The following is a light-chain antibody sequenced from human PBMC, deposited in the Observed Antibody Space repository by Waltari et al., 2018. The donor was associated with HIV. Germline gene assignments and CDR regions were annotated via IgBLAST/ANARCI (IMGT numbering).Light chain of an antibody. CDR2: DVS. V-gene: IGLV2-11*01. J-gene: IGLJ1*01. CDR3: CSYAGSYV. Sequence: QSALTRPRPVSGSPGRPVPISCPGTSSDVVGLNKVSWYQQHPGKAPKLMIYDVSKRPSGVPDRFSGSKSGNTASLTISGLQAEDEADYYCCSYAGSYVFGTGTKVTVL. CDR1: SSDVVGLNK.